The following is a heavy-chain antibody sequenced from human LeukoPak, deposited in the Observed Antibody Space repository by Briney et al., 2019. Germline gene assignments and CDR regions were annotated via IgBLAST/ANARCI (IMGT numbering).Heavy chain of an antibody. Sequence: GGSLRLSCAASGFTFSSYSMNWVRQAPGEGLEWVSYISSSSSTIYYADSVKGRFTISRDNAKNSLYLQMNSLRAEDTAVYYCARDSVYYYDSSGYHHYYMDVWGKGTTVTVSS. J-gene: IGHJ6*03. CDR1: GFTFSSYS. CDR3: ARDSVYYYDSSGYHHYYMDV. D-gene: IGHD3-22*01. CDR2: ISSSSSTI. V-gene: IGHV3-48*01.